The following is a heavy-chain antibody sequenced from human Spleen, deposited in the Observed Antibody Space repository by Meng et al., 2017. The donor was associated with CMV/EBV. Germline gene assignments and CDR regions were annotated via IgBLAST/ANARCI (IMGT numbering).Heavy chain of an antibody. Sequence: ASVKVSCKASGYTFTGYYVHWVRQAPGQGLEWMGWINPNSGGTNYAQKFQGRVTMTGDTSITTAYMELNRLTSDDMAVYYCARVKRYCTGGSCSSTGYYGMDVWGQGTTVTVSS. CDR1: GYTFTGYY. D-gene: IGHD2-15*01. CDR2: INPNSGGT. CDR3: ARVKRYCTGGSCSSTGYYGMDV. J-gene: IGHJ6*02. V-gene: IGHV1-2*02.